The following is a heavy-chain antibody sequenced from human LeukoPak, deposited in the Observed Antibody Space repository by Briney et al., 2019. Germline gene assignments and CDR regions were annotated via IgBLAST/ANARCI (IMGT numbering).Heavy chain of an antibody. Sequence: GGSLRLSCAASGFTFSSYWMHWVRQGPGKGLVWVSRINSNGDITHYADSVKGRFTISRDNAKNTLYLQMNSLRVEDTAVYYCVRDRSGSNADYWGQGTLVAVSS. J-gene: IGHJ4*02. CDR3: VRDRSGSNADY. D-gene: IGHD1-26*01. CDR1: GFTFSSYW. CDR2: INSNGDIT. V-gene: IGHV3-74*01.